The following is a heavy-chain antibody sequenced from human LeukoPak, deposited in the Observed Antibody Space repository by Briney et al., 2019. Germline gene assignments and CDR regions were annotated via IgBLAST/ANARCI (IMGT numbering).Heavy chain of an antibody. J-gene: IGHJ5*02. Sequence: ASVKVSCKASGYTFTGYYMHWVRQAPGQGLEWMGWINPNSGGTNYAQKFQGRVTMTRDTSISTTYMELSRLRSDDTAVYYCARERTAARNWFDPWGQGTLVTVSS. CDR2: INPNSGGT. CDR1: GYTFTGYY. CDR3: ARERTAARNWFDP. D-gene: IGHD6-6*01. V-gene: IGHV1-2*02.